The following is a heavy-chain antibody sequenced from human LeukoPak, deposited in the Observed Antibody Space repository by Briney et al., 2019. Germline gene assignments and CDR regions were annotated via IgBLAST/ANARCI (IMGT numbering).Heavy chain of an antibody. D-gene: IGHD2-15*01. V-gene: IGHV3-30*18. Sequence: GGSLRLSCAASGFTFSSYGMHWVRQAPGKGLEWVAVISYDGSNKYYADSVKGRFTISRDNSKNTLYLQMNSLRAEDTAVYYCAKEADSELYYYYGMDVWGQGTLVTVSS. CDR1: GFTFSSYG. CDR3: AKEADSELYYYYGMDV. CDR2: ISYDGSNK. J-gene: IGHJ6*02.